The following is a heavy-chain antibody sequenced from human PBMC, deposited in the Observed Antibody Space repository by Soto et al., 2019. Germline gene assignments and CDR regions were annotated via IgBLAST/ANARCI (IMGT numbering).Heavy chain of an antibody. V-gene: IGHV4-59*01. D-gene: IGHD3-10*02. CDR2: IYYSGST. J-gene: IGHJ4*02. CDR1: GGSISSYY. CDR3: ARYVRRLFDY. Sequence: SETLSLTCTVSGGSISSYYWSWIRQPPGKGLEWIGYIYYSGSTNYNPSLKSRVTISVDTSKNQFSLKLSSVTAADTAVYYCARYVRRLFDYWGQGTLVTVSS.